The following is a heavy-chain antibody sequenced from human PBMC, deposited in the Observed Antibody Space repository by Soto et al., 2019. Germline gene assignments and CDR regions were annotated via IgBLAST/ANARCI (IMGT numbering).Heavy chain of an antibody. Sequence: GASVKVSCKASGYTFTSYGISWVRQAPGQGLEWMGWMNPNNGNTDYAQKFQGRVTMTRNTSISTAYMELSSLRSEDTAVYYCARGSFYPLYGSGSYHPAPWGQGTPVTVSS. D-gene: IGHD3-10*01. CDR2: MNPNNGNT. J-gene: IGHJ5*02. V-gene: IGHV1-8*02. CDR1: GYTFTSYG. CDR3: ARGSFYPLYGSGSYHPAP.